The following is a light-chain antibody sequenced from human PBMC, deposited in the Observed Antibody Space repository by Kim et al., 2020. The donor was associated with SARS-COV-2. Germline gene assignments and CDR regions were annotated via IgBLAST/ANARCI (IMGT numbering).Light chain of an antibody. CDR1: SSDVGGYKY. J-gene: IGLJ2*01. Sequence: QPITMSCTGTSSDVGGYKYVSWYQQYPGKATNLMIYDVSSRPSGVSNRFSGSKSGNTASLSISGLQAEDEADYYCRSYSSRSTLWLFGGGTKVTVL. V-gene: IGLV2-14*03. CDR3: RSYSSRSTLWL. CDR2: DVS.